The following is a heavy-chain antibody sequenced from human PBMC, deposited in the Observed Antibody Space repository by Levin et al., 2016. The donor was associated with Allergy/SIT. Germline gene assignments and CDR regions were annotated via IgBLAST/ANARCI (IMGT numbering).Heavy chain of an antibody. V-gene: IGHV3-23*01. CDR3: AKDPGSEPDYYYYGMDV. CDR2: ISGSTGGT. D-gene: IGHD2-15*01. Sequence: GESLKISCAASGFTFSSYAMSWVRQAPGKGLEWVSAISGSTGGTYYADSVKGRFTISRDNSKNTLYLQMNSLRAEDTAVYYCAKDPGSEPDYYYYGMDVWGQGTTVTVSS. J-gene: IGHJ6*02. CDR1: GFTFSSYA.